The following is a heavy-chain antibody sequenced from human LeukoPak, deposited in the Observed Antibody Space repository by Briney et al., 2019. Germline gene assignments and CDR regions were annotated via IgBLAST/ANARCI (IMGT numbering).Heavy chain of an antibody. Sequence: SETLSLTCTVSGGSISSYYWSWIRQPPGKGLEWIGYIYYSGSTNYNPSLKSRVTISVDTSKNQFSLKLSSVTAADTAVYYCARAQHIGAFDIWGQGTMVTVSS. CDR1: GGSISSYY. CDR2: IYYSGST. V-gene: IGHV4-59*01. J-gene: IGHJ3*02. D-gene: IGHD2-21*01. CDR3: ARAQHIGAFDI.